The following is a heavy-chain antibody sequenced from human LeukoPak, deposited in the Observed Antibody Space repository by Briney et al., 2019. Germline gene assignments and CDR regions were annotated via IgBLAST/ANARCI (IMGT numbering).Heavy chain of an antibody. CDR2: IKRDGSEK. Sequence: GGSLTLSCAASGFTFSSYWMSWVRQAPGKGLEGVANIKRDGSEKYYVDSVKGRFTISSDNAKNSLSLQMNRLRAEDTAVYYCARARGQWLDPVYFDYWGQGTLVTVSS. J-gene: IGHJ4*02. V-gene: IGHV3-7*01. D-gene: IGHD6-19*01. CDR3: ARARGQWLDPVYFDY. CDR1: GFTFSSYW.